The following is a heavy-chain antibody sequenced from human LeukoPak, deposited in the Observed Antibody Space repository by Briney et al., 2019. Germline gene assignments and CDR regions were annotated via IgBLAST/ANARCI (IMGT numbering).Heavy chain of an antibody. Sequence: ASVKVSCKASGYTFTSYAMHWVRQAPGQRLEWMGWINAGNGNTKYSQKFQGRVTITRDTSASTAYKELSSLRSEDTAVYYCARPYCSSTSCYGRFDYWGQGTLVTVSS. V-gene: IGHV1-3*01. CDR2: INAGNGNT. J-gene: IGHJ4*02. CDR1: GYTFTSYA. CDR3: ARPYCSSTSCYGRFDY. D-gene: IGHD2-2*01.